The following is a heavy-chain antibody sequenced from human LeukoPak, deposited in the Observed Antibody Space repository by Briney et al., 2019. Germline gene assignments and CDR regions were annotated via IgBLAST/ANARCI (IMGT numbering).Heavy chain of an antibody. CDR1: GGSISSYY. V-gene: IGHV4-59*01. D-gene: IGHD6-13*01. J-gene: IGHJ6*03. CDR3: ARRIAAAVTDYYYYMDV. Sequence: PSETLSLTCTVSGGSISSYYWSWIRQPPGKGLEWIGYIYCSGSTNYNPSLKSRVTISVDTSKNQFSLKLSSVTAADTAVYYCARRIAAAVTDYYYYMDVWGKGTTVTVSS. CDR2: IYCSGST.